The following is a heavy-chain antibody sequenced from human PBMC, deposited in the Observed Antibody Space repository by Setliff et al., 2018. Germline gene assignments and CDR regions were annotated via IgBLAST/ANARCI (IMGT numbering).Heavy chain of an antibody. V-gene: IGHV3-66*01. J-gene: IGHJ3*02. Sequence: PGGSLRLSCAVTGFTVRAHNISWVRQAPGKGLECISVMYTRVDTTYADSFKGQFTFSRDNFKNTVDLQMNSLRADDTAGYYFARDYTYYDFWSGPSSDVFDIWGQGTMVTVSS. CDR2: MYTRVDT. CDR1: GFTVRAHN. CDR3: ARDYTYYDFWSGPSSDVFDI. D-gene: IGHD3-3*01.